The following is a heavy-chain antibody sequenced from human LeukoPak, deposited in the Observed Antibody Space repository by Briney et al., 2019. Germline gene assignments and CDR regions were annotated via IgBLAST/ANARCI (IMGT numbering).Heavy chain of an antibody. V-gene: IGHV1-8*01. J-gene: IGHJ6*03. D-gene: IGHD2-2*01. CDR2: MNPNSGNT. CDR1: GYTFTSYD. CDR3: ARGVVPAAIHNYYYMDV. Sequence: GASVKVSCKASGYTFTSYDINWVRQATGQGLEWMGWMNPNSGNTGYAQKFQGRVTTTRNTSISTAYMELSSLRSEDTAVYYCARGVVPAAIHNYYYMDVWGKGTTVTVSS.